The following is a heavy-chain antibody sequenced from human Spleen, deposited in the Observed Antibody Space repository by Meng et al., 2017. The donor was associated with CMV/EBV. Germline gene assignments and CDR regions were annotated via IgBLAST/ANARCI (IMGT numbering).Heavy chain of an antibody. D-gene: IGHD4-23*01. J-gene: IGHJ3*01. CDR2: INPLFGTA. Sequence: SVKVSCKASGGTFSSYATSWVRQAPGQGLEWMGGINPLFGTANYAQKFQGRVTMTRITSAGTAYMELSSLRSEDTAVYYCARGNGGNHDAFDVWGQGTMVTVS. CDR3: ARGNGGNHDAFDV. CDR1: GGTFSSYA. V-gene: IGHV1-69*05.